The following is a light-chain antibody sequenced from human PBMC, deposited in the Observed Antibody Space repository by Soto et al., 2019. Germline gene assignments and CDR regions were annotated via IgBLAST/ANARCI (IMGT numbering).Light chain of an antibody. CDR3: QQYVSPPWT. J-gene: IGKJ1*01. Sequence: EIVLTQSPVTLSSSPGERATLSCRASQSLSKTYLAWYQKKPGQAPRLLIDGASNRATGTPDRFSGSGSGTAFTLTISILEPADFAVYYCQQYVSPPWTFGQGTKVEIK. V-gene: IGKV3-20*01. CDR1: QSLSKTY. CDR2: GAS.